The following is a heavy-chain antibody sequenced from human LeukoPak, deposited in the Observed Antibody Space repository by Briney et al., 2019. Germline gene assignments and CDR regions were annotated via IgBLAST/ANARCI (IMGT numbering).Heavy chain of an antibody. J-gene: IGHJ4*02. CDR1: GYSFTNFW. Sequence: GESLKISCKGSGYSFTNFWIGWVRQMPGKGLEWMGIIYPGDSDTRYSPSFQGQVTISADKSIRTAYLQWSSLKASDTAIYYCARRGPSSDSSDFYYGGLDYWGQGTLVTVSS. D-gene: IGHD3-22*01. V-gene: IGHV5-51*01. CDR2: IYPGDSDT. CDR3: ARRGPSSDSSDFYYGGLDY.